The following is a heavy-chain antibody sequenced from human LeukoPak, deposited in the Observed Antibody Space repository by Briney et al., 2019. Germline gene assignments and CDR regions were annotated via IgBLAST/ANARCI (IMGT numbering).Heavy chain of an antibody. D-gene: IGHD4-17*01. CDR3: ARSMGGTTVFDY. Sequence: SETLSLTCAVSGGSISSSNWWSWVRQPPGKGLEGIGYIYYSGSTNYNPSLKSRVTISVDTSKNQFSLKLSSVTAADTAVYYCARSMGGTTVFDYWGQGTLVTVSS. J-gene: IGHJ4*02. V-gene: IGHV4-4*02. CDR2: IYYSGST. CDR1: GGSISSSNW.